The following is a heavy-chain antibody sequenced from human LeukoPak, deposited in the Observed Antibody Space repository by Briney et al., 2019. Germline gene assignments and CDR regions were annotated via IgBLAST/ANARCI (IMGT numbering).Heavy chain of an antibody. J-gene: IGHJ6*03. Sequence: GGSLRLSCAASGFTFSSYSMNWVRQAPGKGLEWVSYISSSSSTIYYADSVKGRFTISRDNAKNSLYLQMNSLRAEDTAVYYCARTLRAAYYYYHMDVWGKGTTVTVSS. CDR1: GFTFSSYS. V-gene: IGHV3-48*01. CDR2: ISSSSSTI. CDR3: ARTLRAAYYYYHMDV.